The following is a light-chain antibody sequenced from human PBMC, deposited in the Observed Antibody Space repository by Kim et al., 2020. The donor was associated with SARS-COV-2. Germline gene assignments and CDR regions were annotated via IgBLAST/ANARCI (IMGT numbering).Light chain of an antibody. V-gene: IGLV3-19*01. CDR1: SLRSYY. Sequence: SELTQDPAVSVALGQTVRITCQGDSLRSYYASWYQQQPGQAPVLVIYGKNNRPSGIPDRFSGSSSGNTASLTITGAQAEEEADYYCNSRDSSGNHLGVFGGGTQLTVL. CDR2: GKN. J-gene: IGLJ3*02. CDR3: NSRDSSGNHLGV.